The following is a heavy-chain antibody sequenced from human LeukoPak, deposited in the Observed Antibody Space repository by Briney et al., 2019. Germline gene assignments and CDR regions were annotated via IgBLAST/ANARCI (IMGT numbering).Heavy chain of an antibody. CDR3: AKDPDSSSWSGYHFDY. D-gene: IGHD6-13*01. Sequence: QPGGSLRLSCAGSGFSFSSYGMHWVRQAPGKGLEWVAFIRYDGSNKYYADSVKGRFTISRDNSKNTLYLQMNSLRAEDTAVYYCAKDPDSSSWSGYHFDYWGQGTLVTVSS. V-gene: IGHV3-30*02. J-gene: IGHJ4*02. CDR2: IRYDGSNK. CDR1: GFSFSSYG.